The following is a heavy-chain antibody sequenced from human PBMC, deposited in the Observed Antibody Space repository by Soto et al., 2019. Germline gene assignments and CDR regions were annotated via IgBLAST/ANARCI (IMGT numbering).Heavy chain of an antibody. V-gene: IGHV4-59*01. CDR1: GGSISSYY. D-gene: IGHD2-8*01. CDR2: IYYSWST. CDR3: ARENFLGSSNYFDY. J-gene: IGHJ4*02. Sequence: PSATLSLTCTVSGGSISSYYWSWIRQPPGEGLEWIGYIYYSWSTNYNPCLKSRVTISVDTSTKQFSLKLCSVTAADTAVYYCARENFLGSSNYFDYSGQGTLVTVPS.